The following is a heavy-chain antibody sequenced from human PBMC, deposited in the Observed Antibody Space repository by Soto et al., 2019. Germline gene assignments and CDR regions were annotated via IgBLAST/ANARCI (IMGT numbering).Heavy chain of an antibody. CDR3: ARDPQYGDYESDTG. Sequence: QVQLVQSGAEVKKPGSSVTVSCKASGGTFSSYALSWVRQAPGQVLEWMGGLIPIVGTANYAQKFQGRVTITADESTSTAYMELSSLRSEDTAVYYCARDPQYGDYESDTGWGQGTLVTVSS. V-gene: IGHV1-69*01. D-gene: IGHD4-17*01. CDR2: LIPIVGTA. J-gene: IGHJ4*02. CDR1: GGTFSSYA.